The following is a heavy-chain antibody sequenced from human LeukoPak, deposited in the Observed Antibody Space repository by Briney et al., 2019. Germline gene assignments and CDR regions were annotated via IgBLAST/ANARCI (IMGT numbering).Heavy chain of an antibody. Sequence: SGGSLRLSCVASGFTFSIYAMTWVRQTPEKGLEWVSSISGRGVNTYYADSVKSRFTLSRDNSKNTLSLHMKSLRPEDTGIYYCAKDGLERGYGRSHYFGGIDFWGQGTLVTVSS. V-gene: IGHV3-23*01. J-gene: IGHJ4*02. D-gene: IGHD3-10*01. CDR3: AKDGLERGYGRSHYFGGIDF. CDR1: GFTFSIYA. CDR2: ISGRGVNT.